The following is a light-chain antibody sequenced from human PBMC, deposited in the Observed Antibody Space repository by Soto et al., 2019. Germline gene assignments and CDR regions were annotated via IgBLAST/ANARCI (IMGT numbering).Light chain of an antibody. CDR3: QQHINWPLT. J-gene: IGKJ4*01. CDR2: DAS. Sequence: EIVLTQSPATLSLSPGERATLSCRASQSVSSYLTWFQQKPGQAPRLLIYDASNRASGIPARFSGSGSGTDFTLTISSLESEDFALYYCQQHINWPLTFGGGTKVEIK. CDR1: QSVSSY. V-gene: IGKV3-11*01.